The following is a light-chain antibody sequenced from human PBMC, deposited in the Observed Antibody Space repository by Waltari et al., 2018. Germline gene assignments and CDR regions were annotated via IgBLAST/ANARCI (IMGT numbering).Light chain of an antibody. CDR1: TSVGSN. CDR2: CAS. J-gene: IGKJ4*01. CDR3: QQHNNWPLT. Sequence: EIVMTQSPATLSGSPGEIATLSCRASTSVGSNLAWYQQKPGQAPRLLISCASTGATGVPARFRGSGSGTEFTLTISSLQSEDFAMYYCQQHNNWPLTVGGGTKVESK. V-gene: IGKV3-15*01.